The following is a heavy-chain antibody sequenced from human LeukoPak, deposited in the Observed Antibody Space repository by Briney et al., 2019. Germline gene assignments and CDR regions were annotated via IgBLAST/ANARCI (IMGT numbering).Heavy chain of an antibody. V-gene: IGHV1-69*13. Sequence: SVKVSCKASGGAFSNYAVSWVRQAPGQGLEWMGGFIPVFGPANYAQKFQGRVTITADESTSTAYMDLSSLRSEDTAVYYCARAGEVYNSGSYLEYWGQGTLVTVSS. CDR2: FIPVFGPA. CDR1: GGAFSNYA. J-gene: IGHJ4*02. D-gene: IGHD6-19*01. CDR3: ARAGEVYNSGSYLEY.